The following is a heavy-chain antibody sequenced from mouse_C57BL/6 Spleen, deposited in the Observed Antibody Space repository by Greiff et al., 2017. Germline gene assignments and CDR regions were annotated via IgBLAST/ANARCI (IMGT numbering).Heavy chain of an antibody. Sequence: VQLQQSGAELVKPGASVMISCKASGYAFSSYWMNWVKQRPGKGLEWIGQIYPGDGDTNYNGKFKGKATLTADKSSSTAYMHLSSLTSEDSAVYFGAGYYYGSSNWYFDVWGTGTTVTVSS. D-gene: IGHD1-1*01. V-gene: IGHV1-80*01. J-gene: IGHJ1*03. CDR2: IYPGDGDT. CDR1: GYAFSSYW. CDR3: AGYYYGSSNWYFDV.